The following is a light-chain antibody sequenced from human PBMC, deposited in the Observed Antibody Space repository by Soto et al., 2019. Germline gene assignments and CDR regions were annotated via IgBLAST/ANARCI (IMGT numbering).Light chain of an antibody. J-gene: IGLJ7*01. CDR3: CSYTEGTSVL. V-gene: IGLV2-23*01. CDR1: RNDIGTYNL. CDR2: EGN. Sequence: QSALTQPASVSESPGQSISISCGGGRNDIGTYNLVSWYQQHPGKAPKLIIYEGNKRTSGVSNRFSGSRSGNTASLTISGLQAEDEADYYCCSYTEGTSVLFGGVTQLTVL.